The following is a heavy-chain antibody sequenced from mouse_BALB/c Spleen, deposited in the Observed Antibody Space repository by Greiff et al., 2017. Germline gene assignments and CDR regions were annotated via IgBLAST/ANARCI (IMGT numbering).Heavy chain of an antibody. Sequence: EVQLQQSGPELVKPGASVKISCKASGYSFTGYFMNWVMQSHGKSLEWIGRINPYNGDTFYNQKFKGKATLTVDKSSSTAHMELRSLASEDSAVYYCARSEGGADWGQGTLVTVSA. J-gene: IGHJ3*01. CDR2: INPYNGDT. D-gene: IGHD1-1*02. CDR3: ARSEGGAD. V-gene: IGHV1-20*02. CDR1: GYSFTGYF.